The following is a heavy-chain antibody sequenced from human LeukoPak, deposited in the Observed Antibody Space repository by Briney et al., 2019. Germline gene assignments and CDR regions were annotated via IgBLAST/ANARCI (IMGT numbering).Heavy chain of an antibody. CDR2: IYSGGST. Sequence: GGSLRLSCAASGFTVSSNYMSWVRQAPGKGLEWVSVIYSGGSTYYADSVKGGFTISRDNSKNTLYLQMNSLRAEDTAVYYCARDGSVISYYYGMDVWGQGTTVTVSS. D-gene: IGHD2-21*01. CDR3: ARDGSVISYYYGMDV. J-gene: IGHJ6*02. CDR1: GFTVSSNY. V-gene: IGHV3-66*01.